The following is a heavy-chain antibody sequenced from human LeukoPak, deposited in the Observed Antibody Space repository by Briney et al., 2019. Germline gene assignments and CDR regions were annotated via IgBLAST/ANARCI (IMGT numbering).Heavy chain of an antibody. D-gene: IGHD4-17*01. CDR3: ARVRDGDYCDY. Sequence: SETLSLTCVVSGSSISSGYSWGWLRQTPGKGLEWIGSIYHSGSTYYKPSLKSRVTISVDTSKNQFSLKLTSVTAADTAVYYCARVRDGDYCDYWGQGILVTVSS. CDR1: GSSISSGYS. V-gene: IGHV4-38-2*01. CDR2: IYHSGST. J-gene: IGHJ4*02.